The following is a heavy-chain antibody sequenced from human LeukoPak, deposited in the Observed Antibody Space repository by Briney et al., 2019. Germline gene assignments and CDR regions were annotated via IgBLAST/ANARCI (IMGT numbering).Heavy chain of an antibody. D-gene: IGHD3-3*01. CDR1: GFTFSTYA. CDR3: ARDRPTGASRVFVVQ. J-gene: IGHJ4*02. CDR2: MSSGSRYI. Sequence: PGGSLRLSCTASGFTFSTYAMSWVRQAPGKGLEWISSMSSGSRYIYYADSVRGRFTISRDNTKNALYLTMNNLRAEDTAIYSCARDRPTGASRVFVVQWGQGTPVTVSS. V-gene: IGHV3-21*06.